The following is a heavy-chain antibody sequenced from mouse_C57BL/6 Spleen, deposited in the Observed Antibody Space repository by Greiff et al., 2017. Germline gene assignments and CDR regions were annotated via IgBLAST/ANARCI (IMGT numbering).Heavy chain of an antibody. CDR1: GYTFTSYW. CDR2: IDPSDSYT. CDR3: ARYGLYAMDY. J-gene: IGHJ4*01. V-gene: IGHV1-59*01. Sequence: VQLQQPGAELVRPGPSVKLSCKASGYTFTSYWMHWVKQRPGQGLEWIGVIDPSDSYTNYNQKFKGKATLTVDTSSSTAYMQLSSLTSEDSAVYYCARYGLYAMDYWGQGTSVTVSS. D-gene: IGHD1-1*02.